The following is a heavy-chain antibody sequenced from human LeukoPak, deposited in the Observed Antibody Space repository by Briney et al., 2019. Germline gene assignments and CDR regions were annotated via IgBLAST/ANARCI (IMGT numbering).Heavy chain of an antibody. Sequence: SETLSLTCAVYGGSFSGYYWSWIRQPPGKGLEWIGEINHSGSTNYNPSLKSRVTISVDTSKNQFSLRLSSVTAADTAVYYCARSSSGYYYLDYWGQGTLVTVSS. V-gene: IGHV4-34*01. CDR3: ARSSSGYYYLDY. J-gene: IGHJ4*02. D-gene: IGHD3-22*01. CDR1: GGSFSGYY. CDR2: INHSGST.